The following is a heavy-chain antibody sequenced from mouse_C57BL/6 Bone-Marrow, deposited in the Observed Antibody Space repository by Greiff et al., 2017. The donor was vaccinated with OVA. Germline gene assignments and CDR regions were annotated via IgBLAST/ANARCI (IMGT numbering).Heavy chain of an antibody. CDR2: IFPGSGST. CDR1: GYTFTDYY. D-gene: IGHD1-1*01. CDR3: ARKDYYGSYWYFDV. J-gene: IGHJ1*03. Sequence: QVQLKQSGPELVKPGASVKISCKASGYTFTDYYINWVKQRPGQGLEWIGWIFPGSGSTYYNEKFKGKATLTVDKSSSTAYMLLSSLTSEDSAVYFCARKDYYGSYWYFDVWGTGTTVTVSS. V-gene: IGHV1-75*01.